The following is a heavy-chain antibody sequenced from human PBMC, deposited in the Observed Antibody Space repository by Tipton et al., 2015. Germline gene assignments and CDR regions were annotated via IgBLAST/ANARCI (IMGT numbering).Heavy chain of an antibody. CDR3: ARDRGSGWSEGFDY. J-gene: IGHJ4*02. D-gene: IGHD6-19*01. V-gene: IGHV1-18*01. CDR1: GYTFTNYG. CDR2: ISAYNGHT. Sequence: QLVQSGGEVKKPGASVKVSCKSSGYTFTNYGLSWVRQAPGQGLEWMGWISAYNGHTNYAQKLQGRLTMTADTSTSTAYMELRSLTSDDTAVYYCARDRGSGWSEGFDYWGQGTLVTVSS.